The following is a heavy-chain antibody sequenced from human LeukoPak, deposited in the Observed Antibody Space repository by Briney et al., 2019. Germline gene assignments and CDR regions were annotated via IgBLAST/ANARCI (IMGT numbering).Heavy chain of an antibody. CDR2: IGIDSGNT. CDR1: GFPFIEYS. V-gene: IGHV3-48*01. CDR3: ARDHNFAFDN. Sequence: GGSLRLSCTASGFPFIEYSMNWVRQVPGKGLEWIAYIGIDSGNTKYADSVRGRFTISADKTKNSPYLQMNSLRVNDTAVYYCARDHNFAFDNWGQGTLGSVAS. D-gene: IGHD1-1*01. J-gene: IGHJ4*02.